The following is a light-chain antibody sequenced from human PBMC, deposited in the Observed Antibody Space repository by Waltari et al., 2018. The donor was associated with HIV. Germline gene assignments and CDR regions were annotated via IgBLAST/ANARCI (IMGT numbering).Light chain of an antibody. CDR3: MQSLQTPT. CDR2: LGS. Sequence: EIVLTQSPLSLPVTPAEPASISCRSSQTLLHSDGNNYLEWYVQKPGQSPQLLIHLGSNRASGVPDRFSGSGSGTHFTLKITKVEAEDVGIFFCMQSLQTPTFGQGTRLDIK. V-gene: IGKV2-28*01. CDR1: QTLLHSDGNNY. J-gene: IGKJ5*01.